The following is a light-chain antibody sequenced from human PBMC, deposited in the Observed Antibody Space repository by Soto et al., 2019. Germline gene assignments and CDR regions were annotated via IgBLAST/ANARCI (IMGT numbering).Light chain of an antibody. CDR3: SSYTSSSTLV. Sequence: QSALTQPASVSGSPGPSITISCTGTSREVRSNNYVSWNQQHPGKAPKLMIYDVINRPSGVSNRFSGSKSGNTASLTISGLQAEDEADYYCSSYTSSSTLVFGTGTKVTVL. V-gene: IGLV2-14*01. CDR1: SREVRSNNY. CDR2: DVI. J-gene: IGLJ1*01.